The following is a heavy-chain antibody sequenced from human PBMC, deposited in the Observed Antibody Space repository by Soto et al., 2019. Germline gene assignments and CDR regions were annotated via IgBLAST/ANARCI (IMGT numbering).Heavy chain of an antibody. J-gene: IGHJ6*03. CDR1: GGTFSSYT. Sequence: VASVKVSCKASGGTFSSYTISWVRQAPGQGLEWMGRIIPILGIANYAQKFQGRVTITADKSTSTAYMELSGLRSEDTAVYYCARDLGGYSHGYVGSMANYYMYVWGKGTTVTVSS. CDR2: IIPILGIA. D-gene: IGHD5-18*01. CDR3: ARDLGGYSHGYVGSMANYYMYV. V-gene: IGHV1-69*04.